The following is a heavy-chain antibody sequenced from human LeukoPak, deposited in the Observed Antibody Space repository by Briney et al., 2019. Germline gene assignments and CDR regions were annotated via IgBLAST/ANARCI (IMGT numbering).Heavy chain of an antibody. V-gene: IGHV1-46*01. D-gene: IGHD3-10*01. Sequence: ASVKVSCKAFGYTFTSNYMHWVRQAPGQGPEWMGVISPSGGSTTYAQKFQGRVTLTRDMSTSTDYLELSSLRSEDTAVYYCARAVLLGEEYYMDVWGKGTTVTVSS. CDR2: ISPSGGST. CDR3: ARAVLLGEEYYMDV. CDR1: GYTFTSNY. J-gene: IGHJ6*03.